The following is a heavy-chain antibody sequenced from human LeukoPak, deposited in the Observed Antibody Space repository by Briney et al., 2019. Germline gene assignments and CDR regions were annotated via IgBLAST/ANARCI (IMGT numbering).Heavy chain of an antibody. CDR1: GGSISSSSYY. Sequence: PSETLSLTCTVSGGSISSSSYYWGWIRQPPGKGLEWIGSIYYSGSTYYNPSLKSRVTISVDTSKNQFSLKLSSVTAADTAVYYCASETWGELSAPGYGMDVWGQGTTVTVSS. CDR3: ASETWGELSAPGYGMDV. D-gene: IGHD3-16*02. J-gene: IGHJ6*02. V-gene: IGHV4-39*07. CDR2: IYYSGST.